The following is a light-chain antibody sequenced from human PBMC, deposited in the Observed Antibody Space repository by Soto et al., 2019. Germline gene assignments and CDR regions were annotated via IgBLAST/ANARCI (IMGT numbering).Light chain of an antibody. Sequence: EIQMTQSPCTLSASAGDGVTITCRASQRIGTWLAWYQQKPGQAPKLLISDASSLETGVPSRFSGSGSGTEFTLTINSLQPYDFATYYRQQHKSYWMFGPGTK. V-gene: IGKV1-5*01. J-gene: IGKJ1*01. CDR1: QRIGTW. CDR3: QQHKSYWM. CDR2: DAS.